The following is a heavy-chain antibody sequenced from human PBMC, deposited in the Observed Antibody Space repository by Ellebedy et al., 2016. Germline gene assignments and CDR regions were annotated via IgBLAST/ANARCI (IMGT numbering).Heavy chain of an antibody. V-gene: IGHV4-61*01. D-gene: IGHD1-26*01. CDR3: ARDRSPTLSGSYWFDP. Sequence: SETLSLXXTVSGGSVSSGSYYWSWIRQPPGKGLEWIGYIYYSGSTNYNPSLKSRVTISVDTSKNQFSLKLSSVTAADTAVYYCARDRSPTLSGSYWFDPWGQGTLVTVSS. CDR2: IYYSGST. CDR1: GGSVSSGSYY. J-gene: IGHJ5*02.